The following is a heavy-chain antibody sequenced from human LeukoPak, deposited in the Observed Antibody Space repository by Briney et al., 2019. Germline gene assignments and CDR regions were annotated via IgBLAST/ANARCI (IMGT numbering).Heavy chain of an antibody. V-gene: IGHV3-66*01. J-gene: IGHJ4*02. CDR3: AKDRAFGQFLWGNDY. CDR2: IYSGGAT. Sequence: GGSLRLSCAASGLSVSSNYMTWVRQAPGKGLEWVSVIYSGGATYYADSLKGRFTISRDNSKNTLYLQMNSLRAEDTALYYCAKDRAFGQFLWGNDYWGQGTLVTVSS. D-gene: IGHD3-10*01. CDR1: GLSVSSNY.